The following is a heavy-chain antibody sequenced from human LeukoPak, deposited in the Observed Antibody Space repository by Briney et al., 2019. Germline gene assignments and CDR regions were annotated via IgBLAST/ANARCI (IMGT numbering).Heavy chain of an antibody. V-gene: IGHV4-34*01. CDR1: GGSFSGYY. CDR2: INHSGST. J-gene: IGHJ6*02. CDR3: ARGLPATTVTSANYYGMDV. D-gene: IGHD4-17*01. Sequence: PSETLSLTCAVYGGSFSGYYWSWIRQPPGKGLEWIGEINHSGSTNYNPSLKSRVTISVDTSKNQFSLKLSSVTTADTAVYYCARGLPATTVTSANYYGMDVWGRGTTVTVSS.